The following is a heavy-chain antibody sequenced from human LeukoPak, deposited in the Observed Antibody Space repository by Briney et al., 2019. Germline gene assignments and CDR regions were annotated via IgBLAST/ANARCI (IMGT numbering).Heavy chain of an antibody. D-gene: IGHD6-19*01. CDR3: ARDDGSGWYSAY. CDR1: GFTFSSYS. CDR2: ISSSSSYI. Sequence: PGGSLRLSCAASGFTFSSYSLNWVRQAPGKGLEWVSSISSSSSYIYYADSVKGRFTISRDNAKNSLYLQMNSLRAEDTAVYYCARDDGSGWYSAYWGQGTLVTVSS. J-gene: IGHJ4*02. V-gene: IGHV3-21*01.